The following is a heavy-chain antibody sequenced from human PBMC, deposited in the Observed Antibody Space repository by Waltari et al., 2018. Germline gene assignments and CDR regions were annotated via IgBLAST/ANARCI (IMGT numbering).Heavy chain of an antibody. V-gene: IGHV1-2*06. CDR3: ARDHYDDRAFDI. D-gene: IGHD3-3*01. Sequence: QVQLVQSGAEVKKPGASVKVSCKASGYTFTGYYMHWVRQAPGQGLEWMGRSNRNSGGTTYAKKLQGRDTMTRNTSSSTAYMELSRLRSDEPAVYYCARDHYDDRAFDIWGQGTMVTVSS. J-gene: IGHJ3*02. CDR2: SNRNSGGT. CDR1: GYTFTGYY.